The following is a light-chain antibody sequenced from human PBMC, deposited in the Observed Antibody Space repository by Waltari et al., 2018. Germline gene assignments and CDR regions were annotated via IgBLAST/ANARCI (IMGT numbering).Light chain of an antibody. CDR3: EQYDGAVVT. CDR2: AAS. V-gene: IGKV3-20*01. J-gene: IGKJ4*01. CDR1: QSIGNNF. Sequence: LVLTQSPATLSLSPGDRATLSCRSNQSIGNNFLVWYQLKPGKAPSLLISAASRRATGVPDRFIGSGSGTDVTLTSSRLARDDFAVYYCEQYDGAVVTFGGGTKVEIK.